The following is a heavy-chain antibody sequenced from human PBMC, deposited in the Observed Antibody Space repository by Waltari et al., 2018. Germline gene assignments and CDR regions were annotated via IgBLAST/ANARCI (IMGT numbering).Heavy chain of an antibody. J-gene: IGHJ4*02. D-gene: IGHD3-9*01. CDR3: ARDRKGFDREFDY. Sequence: EVQLVESGGGLVKPGGSLRLSCAASGFTFSSYSMNWVRQAPGKGVEWVSSISSSSSDRYYADSVKGRFTISRDNAKNSLYLQMNSLRAEDTAVYYCARDRKGFDREFDYWGQGTLVTVSS. CDR1: GFTFSSYS. V-gene: IGHV3-21*01. CDR2: ISSSSSDR.